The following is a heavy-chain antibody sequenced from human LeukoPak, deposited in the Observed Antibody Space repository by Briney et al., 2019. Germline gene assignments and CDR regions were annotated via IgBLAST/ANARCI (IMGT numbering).Heavy chain of an antibody. V-gene: IGHV1-18*01. CDR1: GYTFTSYG. Sequence: ASVKVSCKASGYTFTSYGISWVRQAPGQGLEWMGWISAYNGNTNYAQKLQGRVTMTTDTSTSTAYMELRSLRSDDTAVYYCARDAVSPVVAGILSFDYWGQGTLVTVSS. CDR2: ISAYNGNT. D-gene: IGHD6-19*01. CDR3: ARDAVSPVVAGILSFDY. J-gene: IGHJ4*02.